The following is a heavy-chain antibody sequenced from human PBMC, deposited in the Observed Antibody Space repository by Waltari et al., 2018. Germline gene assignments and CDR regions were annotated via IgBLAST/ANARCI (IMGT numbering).Heavy chain of an antibody. CDR2: INGDGSST. Sequence: LVQSGGGLVQPGDSLRLSCAASGFTFSKSWMHWVRQAPGEGLVWVSRINGDGSSTSHADSVKGRFTTSRDNAKNTLYLQMKSLRVKDTGVYYCARVAPKTYRSPVPGRDYYYGMDVWGQGTAV. D-gene: IGHD6-13*01. J-gene: IGHJ6*02. CDR1: GFTFSKSW. CDR3: ARVAPKTYRSPVPGRDYYYGMDV. V-gene: IGHV3-74*01.